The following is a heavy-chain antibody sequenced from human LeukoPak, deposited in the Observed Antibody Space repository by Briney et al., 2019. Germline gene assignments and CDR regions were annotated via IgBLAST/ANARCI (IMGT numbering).Heavy chain of an antibody. J-gene: IGHJ4*02. CDR1: DFTFSKHW. V-gene: IGHV3-74*01. D-gene: IGHD6-19*01. Sequence: GGSLRLSCSASDFTFSKHWMHWVRQAPGKGLVWVSRINSDGSRTDYADSVKGRFTISRDNAKNTLSPQMNSLRVEDTAVYYCAKETSGWYCADYWGQGTLVTVSS. CDR3: AKETSGWYCADY. CDR2: INSDGSRT.